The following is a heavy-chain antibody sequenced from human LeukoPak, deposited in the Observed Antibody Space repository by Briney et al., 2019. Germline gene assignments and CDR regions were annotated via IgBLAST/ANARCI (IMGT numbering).Heavy chain of an antibody. CDR3: AREGHYYDSSGLNAFDI. D-gene: IGHD3-22*01. Sequence: GGSLRLSCAASGFTVSSNYMSWVRQAPGKGLEWVANIKQDGSEKYYVDSVKGRFTISRDNAKNSLYLQMNSLRAEDTAVYYCAREGHYYDSSGLNAFDIWGQGTMVTVSS. V-gene: IGHV3-7*01. CDR1: GFTVSSNY. J-gene: IGHJ3*02. CDR2: IKQDGSEK.